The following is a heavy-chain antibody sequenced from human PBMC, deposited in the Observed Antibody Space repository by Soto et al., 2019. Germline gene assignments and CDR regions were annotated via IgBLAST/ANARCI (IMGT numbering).Heavy chain of an antibody. Sequence: QLQLQESGPGLVTPSETLSLTCTVSGGSISSSSYYWGWIRQPPGKGLEWIGSIYYSGSTYYNPSLKSRVTISVDTSKNQFSLKLSSVTAADTAVYYCARCAGRYYYMDVWGKGTTVTVSS. CDR3: ARCAGRYYYMDV. CDR1: GGSISSSSYY. V-gene: IGHV4-39*01. CDR2: IYYSGST. J-gene: IGHJ6*03. D-gene: IGHD1-26*01.